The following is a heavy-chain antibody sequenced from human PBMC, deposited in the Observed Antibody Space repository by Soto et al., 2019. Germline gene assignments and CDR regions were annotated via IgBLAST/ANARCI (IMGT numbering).Heavy chain of an antibody. CDR3: AREIEYGDYGAFDI. D-gene: IGHD4-17*01. J-gene: IGHJ3*02. Sequence: EVQLVESGGGLVKPGGSLRLSCAASGFTFSSYSMNWVRQAPGKGLEWVSSISSSSSYIYYADSVKGRFTISRDNAKNSLYLQMNSLRAEDTAVYYCAREIEYGDYGAFDIWGQGTMVTVSS. V-gene: IGHV3-21*01. CDR2: ISSSSSYI. CDR1: GFTFSSYS.